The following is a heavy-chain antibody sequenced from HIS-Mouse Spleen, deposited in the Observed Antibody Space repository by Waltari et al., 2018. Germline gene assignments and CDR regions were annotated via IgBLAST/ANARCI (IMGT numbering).Heavy chain of an antibody. CDR3: AREIPYSSSWYDWYFDL. D-gene: IGHD6-13*01. CDR2: SYYSGTT. Sequence: QLQLQESGPGLVKPSETLSLTCTVSGGSISSSSYYWGWIRQPPGKGLEWIGSSYYSGTTYYNPSLKSRVNISVDTSKNQCSLKLSSVTAADTAVYYCAREIPYSSSWYDWYFDLWGRGTLVTVSS. CDR1: GGSISSSSYY. V-gene: IGHV4-39*07. J-gene: IGHJ2*01.